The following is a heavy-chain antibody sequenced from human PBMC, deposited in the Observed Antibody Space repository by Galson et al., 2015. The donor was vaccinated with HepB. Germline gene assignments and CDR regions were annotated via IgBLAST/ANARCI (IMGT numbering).Heavy chain of an antibody. CDR1: GFTFSSYG. D-gene: IGHD3-10*01. J-gene: IGHJ6*02. V-gene: IGHV3-30*18. CDR3: AKVQAPYGSALYYGMDV. CDR2: ISYDGSKK. Sequence: SGAEVKKPGESLKISCAASGFTFSSYGMHWVRQAPGKGLEWVAVISYDGSKKYYADSVKGRFTISRDNSKNTLYLQMNSLRAEDTAVYYCAKVQAPYGSALYYGMDVWGQGTTVTVSS.